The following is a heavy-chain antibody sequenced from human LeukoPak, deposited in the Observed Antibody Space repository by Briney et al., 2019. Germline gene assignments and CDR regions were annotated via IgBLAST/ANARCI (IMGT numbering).Heavy chain of an antibody. D-gene: IGHD5-18*01. CDR1: GYTFTGYY. CDR3: ARAYTAIVLDY. V-gene: IGHV1-2*06. Sequence: ASVKVSCKASGYTFTGYYMHWVRQAPGQGLEWMGRINPSSGGTNYAQKFQGRVTMTRDTSISTAYMELSSLRSEDTAVYYCARAYTAIVLDYWGQGTLVTVSS. J-gene: IGHJ4*02. CDR2: INPSSGGT.